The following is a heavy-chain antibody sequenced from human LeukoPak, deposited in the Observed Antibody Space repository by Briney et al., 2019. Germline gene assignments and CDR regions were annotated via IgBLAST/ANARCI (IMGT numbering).Heavy chain of an antibody. Sequence: SETLSLTCAVYGGSFSGYYWSWIRQPPGKGLEWIGEINHSGSTNYNPSLKSRVTISVDTSKNQFSLKLSSVTAADTAVYYCAGGPYDFWSGWYYFDYWGQGTLVTVSS. CDR2: INHSGST. V-gene: IGHV4-34*01. CDR1: GGSFSGYY. CDR3: AGGPYDFWSGWYYFDY. D-gene: IGHD3-3*01. J-gene: IGHJ4*02.